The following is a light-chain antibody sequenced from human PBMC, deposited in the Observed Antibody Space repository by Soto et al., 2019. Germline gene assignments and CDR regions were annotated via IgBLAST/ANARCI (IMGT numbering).Light chain of an antibody. V-gene: IGLV2-11*01. CDR2: DVS. CDR1: SSDVGAYNY. J-gene: IGLJ1*01. Sequence: QSALTQPRSVSGSPGQSVTISCTGTSSDVGAYNYVSWYQQHPGTVPRLMIYDVSKRPSGVPDRFSGSKSGNTASLTISGLQADDEADYYCCSYAGNYSVFGTGTKVTVL. CDR3: CSYAGNYSV.